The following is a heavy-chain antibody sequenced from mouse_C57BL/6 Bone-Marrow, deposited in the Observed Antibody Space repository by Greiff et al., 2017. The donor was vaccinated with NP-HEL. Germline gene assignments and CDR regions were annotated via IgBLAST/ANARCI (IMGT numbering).Heavy chain of an antibody. V-gene: IGHV1-64*01. J-gene: IGHJ3*01. Sequence: QVQLKESGAELVKPGASVKLSCKASGYTFTSYWMHWVKQRPGQGLEWIGMIHPNSGSTNYNEKFKSKATLTVDKSSSTAYMQLSSLTSEDSAVYYCAIYYRFAYWGQGTLVTVSA. D-gene: IGHD1-1*01. CDR3: AIYYRFAY. CDR2: IHPNSGST. CDR1: GYTFTSYW.